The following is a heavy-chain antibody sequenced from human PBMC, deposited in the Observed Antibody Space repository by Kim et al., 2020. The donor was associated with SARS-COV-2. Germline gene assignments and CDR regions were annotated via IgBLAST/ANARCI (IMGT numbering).Heavy chain of an antibody. J-gene: IGHJ3*02. Sequence: GESLKISCKGSGYSFPNHWIGWVRQMPGKGLEWMGITNPVDSDTRYSPSFQGQVTISADKSVSTAYLQWSSLKASDTAIYYCARQITLGPYHAFDIWGQGTMVTVSS. V-gene: IGHV5-51*01. CDR1: GYSFPNHW. D-gene: IGHD7-27*01. CDR2: TNPVDSDT. CDR3: ARQITLGPYHAFDI.